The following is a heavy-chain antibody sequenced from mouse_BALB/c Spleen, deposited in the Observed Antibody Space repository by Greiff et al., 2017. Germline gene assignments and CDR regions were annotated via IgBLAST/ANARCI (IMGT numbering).Heavy chain of an antibody. D-gene: IGHD1-2*01. CDR1: GFSLTSYG. J-gene: IGHJ3*01. Sequence: QVQLKESGPGLVQPSQSLSITCTVSGFSLTSYGVHWVRQSPGKGLEWLGVIWSGGSTDYNAAFISRLSISKDNSKSQVFFKMNSLQTDDTAMYYCARVLTTATSLFAYWGQGTLVTVSA. CDR3: ARVLTTATSLFAY. CDR2: IWSGGST. V-gene: IGHV2-4-1*01.